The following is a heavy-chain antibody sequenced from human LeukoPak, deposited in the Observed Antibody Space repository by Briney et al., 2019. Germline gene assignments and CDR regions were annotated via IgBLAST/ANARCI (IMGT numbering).Heavy chain of an antibody. Sequence: PGGSLRLSCSASGFTFSSYAMHWVRRAPGKGLEYVSAISSNGGSTYYADSVKGRFTISRDNSKNTLYLQMSSLRAEDTAVYYCVKDPTAMGGDYFDYWGQGTLVTVSS. J-gene: IGHJ4*02. CDR1: GFTFSSYA. CDR2: ISSNGGST. CDR3: VKDPTAMGGDYFDY. V-gene: IGHV3-64D*06. D-gene: IGHD5-18*01.